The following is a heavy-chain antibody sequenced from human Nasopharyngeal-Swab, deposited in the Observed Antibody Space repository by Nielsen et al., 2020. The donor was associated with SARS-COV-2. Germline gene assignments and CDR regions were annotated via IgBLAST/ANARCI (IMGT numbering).Heavy chain of an antibody. CDR2: IYYSGST. Sequence: LRLSCTVSGGSISSGGYYWSWIRQHPGKGLEWIGYIYYSGSTYYNPSLKSRVTISVDTSKNQFSLKLSSVTAADTAVYYCARDRVDYDFWSGKPYYYYYGMDVWGQGTTVTVSS. D-gene: IGHD3-3*01. J-gene: IGHJ6*02. CDR1: GGSISSGGYY. CDR3: ARDRVDYDFWSGKPYYYYYGMDV. V-gene: IGHV4-31*03.